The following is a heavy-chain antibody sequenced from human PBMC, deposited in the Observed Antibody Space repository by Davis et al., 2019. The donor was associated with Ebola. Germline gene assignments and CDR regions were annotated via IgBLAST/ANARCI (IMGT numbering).Heavy chain of an antibody. J-gene: IGHJ6*02. CDR3: ARDGLFTVFHPVNSDIYHYAMDV. V-gene: IGHV1-3*01. CDR1: GYSFSSNG. D-gene: IGHD2-21*01. Sequence: AASVKVSCKASGYSFSSNGIHWVRQAPGQRLEWMGWINVVNGNTKVLQKLQGRVTFTTDTSANIAYMELSSLTSVDTAVYYCARDGLFTVFHPVNSDIYHYAMDVWGQGTTVTVSS. CDR2: INVVNGNT.